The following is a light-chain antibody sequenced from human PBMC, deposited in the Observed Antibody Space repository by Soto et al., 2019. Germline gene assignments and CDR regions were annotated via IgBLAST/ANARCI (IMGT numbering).Light chain of an antibody. CDR3: SANVVVTKLKI. CDR2: EVI. CDR1: YSDVGGSNY. Sequence: QSALTQPPSASGSPGQSVTISCTGTYSDVGGSNYVSWYQQHPGKAPKLVIYEVIQRPSGVPDRFSGSRSGNTASLTVSRLQAVDAADYYCSANVVVTKLKIFGGGPQLPV. J-gene: IGLJ2*01. V-gene: IGLV2-8*01.